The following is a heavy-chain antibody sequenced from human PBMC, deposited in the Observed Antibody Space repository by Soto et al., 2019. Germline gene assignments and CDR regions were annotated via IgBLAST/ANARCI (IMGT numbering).Heavy chain of an antibody. D-gene: IGHD1-26*01. CDR3: ARRGGIVGAYHYALDV. Sequence: EVQLVESGGGLVQPGGSLRLSCAVSGFSFSSYSMNWVRQAPGKGLEWVSYISSSSSNLYYADSVRGRFNISRDNAGNALYLQMNNLSDEDTAVYYCARRGGIVGAYHYALDVWGQGTTVTVS. CDR1: GFSFSSYS. J-gene: IGHJ6*02. CDR2: ISSSSSNL. V-gene: IGHV3-48*02.